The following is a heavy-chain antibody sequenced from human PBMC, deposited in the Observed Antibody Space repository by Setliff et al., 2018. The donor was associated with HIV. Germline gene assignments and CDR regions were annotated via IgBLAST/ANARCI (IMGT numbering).Heavy chain of an antibody. D-gene: IGHD5-12*01. V-gene: IGHV4-38-2*01. CDR3: ARLSPQYSGYDSGAFGY. CDR2: IFHSAST. Sequence: SETLSLTCAVSGYSISSGYYWGWIRQPPGKGLEWIGSIFHSASTTYNPSLKSRVTISIDTSKNQFSLKLSSVTAADTAVYYCARLSPQYSGYDSGAFGYWGQGTLVTVSS. CDR1: GYSISSGYY. J-gene: IGHJ4*02.